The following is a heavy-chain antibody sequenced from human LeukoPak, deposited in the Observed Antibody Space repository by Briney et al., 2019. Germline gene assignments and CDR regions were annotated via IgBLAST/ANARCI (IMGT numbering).Heavy chain of an antibody. CDR3: ARVGSVCSSTSCYAFDI. J-gene: IGHJ3*02. CDR1: GYTFTSYD. CDR2: MNPNSGNT. V-gene: IGHV1-8*01. D-gene: IGHD2-2*01. Sequence: ASVKVSCKASGYTFTSYDINWVRQATGQGLEWMGWMNPNSGNTGYAQKFQGRVTMTRNTSISTAYMELSSLRSEDTAVYYCARVGSVCSSTSCYAFDIWGQGTMVTVSS.